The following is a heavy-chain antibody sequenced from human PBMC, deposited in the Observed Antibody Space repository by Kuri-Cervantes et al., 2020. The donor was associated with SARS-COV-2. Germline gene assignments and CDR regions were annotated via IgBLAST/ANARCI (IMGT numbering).Heavy chain of an antibody. CDR1: GFTFTSSA. J-gene: IGHJ6*02. V-gene: IGHV1-58*01. CDR3: AAVYCSGGSCYSRCGMDV. D-gene: IGHD2-15*01. Sequence: SVKVSCKASGFTFTSSAVQWVRQARGQRLECIGGIVVGSGNTNYEQKFQERVTITRDMSTSTAYTELSSLRSEDTAVYYCAAVYCSGGSCYSRCGMDVWDQGTTVTVSS. CDR2: IVVGSGNT.